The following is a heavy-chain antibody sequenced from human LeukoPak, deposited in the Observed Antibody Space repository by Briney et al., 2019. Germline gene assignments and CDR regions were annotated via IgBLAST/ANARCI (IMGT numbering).Heavy chain of an antibody. CDR2: ISGRTGST. V-gene: IGHV3-23*01. J-gene: IGHJ4*02. CDR3: AKCGNSGCHLIDY. D-gene: IGHD5-12*01. CDR1: GFTFSTNA. Sequence: GGSLRLSCAATGFTFSTNAMSWVRQAPGKGLEWVSAISGRTGSTYYSDSVKGRFTISRDNSKSTLYLQMDSLRAEDTAVYYCAKCGNSGCHLIDYWGQGTLVTVSS.